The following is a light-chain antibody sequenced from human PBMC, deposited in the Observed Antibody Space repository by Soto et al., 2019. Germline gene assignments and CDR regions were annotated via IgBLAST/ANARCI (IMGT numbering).Light chain of an antibody. CDR1: SSDVGSYNL. CDR3: CSYAGSGTLYV. J-gene: IGLJ1*01. CDR2: EGS. V-gene: IGLV2-23*01. Sequence: QSALTQPASVSGSPGQSITISCTGTSSDVGSYNLVSWYQQHPGKAPKLMIFEGSKRPSGVSNRFSGSKSDNTASLTISGLQAEDEADYYCCSYAGSGTLYVFGSGTKVTVL.